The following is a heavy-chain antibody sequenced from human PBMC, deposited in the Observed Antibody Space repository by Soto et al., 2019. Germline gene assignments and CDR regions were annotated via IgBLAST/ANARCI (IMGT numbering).Heavy chain of an antibody. CDR3: ARAPSVSGWPYSQDY. CDR2: INAGNGNT. Sequence: QVQLVQSGAEVKKPGASVKVSCKASGYTFTSYAMHWVRQAPGQRLEWMGWINAGNGNTKYSQKFQGRVTITRDTSASTAYMELSSLRSEDTAVYYCARAPSVSGWPYSQDYWGQGTLVTVSS. V-gene: IGHV1-3*01. J-gene: IGHJ4*02. CDR1: GYTFTSYA. D-gene: IGHD6-19*01.